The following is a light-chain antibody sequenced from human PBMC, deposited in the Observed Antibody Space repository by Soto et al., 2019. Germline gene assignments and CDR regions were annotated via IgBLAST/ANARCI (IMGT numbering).Light chain of an antibody. CDR3: QQSHSWPA. CDR2: GSA. V-gene: IGKV3-15*01. CDR1: QSVFSS. Sequence: EIVMTQSPATLSVSPGERATLSCRASQSVFSSLAWYQQRPGQAPRLLIYGSATRATGIPDRFSGSGSGTEFTLTISSLQSEDSAVYYCQQSHSWPAFGQGTKVEIK. J-gene: IGKJ1*01.